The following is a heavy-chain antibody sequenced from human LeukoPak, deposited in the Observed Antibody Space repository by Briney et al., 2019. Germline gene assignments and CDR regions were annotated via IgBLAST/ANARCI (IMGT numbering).Heavy chain of an antibody. Sequence: PSETLSLTCTVSGGSVSSGSYYWSWIRQPPGKGLEWIGYIYYSGSTYYNPSLKSRVTISVDTSKNQFSLKLSSVTAADTAVYYCASHTIFGVAPTDYWGQGTLVTVSS. CDR2: IYYSGST. V-gene: IGHV4-30-4*08. J-gene: IGHJ4*02. CDR3: ASHTIFGVAPTDY. D-gene: IGHD3-3*01. CDR1: GGSVSSGSYY.